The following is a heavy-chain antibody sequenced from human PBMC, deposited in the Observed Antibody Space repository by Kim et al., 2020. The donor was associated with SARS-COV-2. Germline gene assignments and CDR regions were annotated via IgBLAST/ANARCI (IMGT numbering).Heavy chain of an antibody. Sequence: GGSLRLSCAASGFTFSSYAMSWVRQAPGKGLEWVSAISGSGGRTYYADSVKGRFTISRDNSKNTLYLQMNSLRAEDTAVYYCAKAYSSGWYGSDYWGQGTLVTVPS. CDR2: ISGSGGRT. CDR3: AKAYSSGWYGSDY. CDR1: GFTFSSYA. V-gene: IGHV3-23*01. J-gene: IGHJ4*02. D-gene: IGHD6-19*01.